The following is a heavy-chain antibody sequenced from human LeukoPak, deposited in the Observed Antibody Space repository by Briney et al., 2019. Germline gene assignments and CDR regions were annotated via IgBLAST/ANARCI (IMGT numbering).Heavy chain of an antibody. J-gene: IGHJ4*02. CDR2: IYHDGRT. CDR3: ARDRQQLVRGDYFDY. CDR1: GGSISSSNW. D-gene: IGHD6-13*01. Sequence: SETLSLTCAVSGGSISSSNWWSWVRPPPGKGLEWIGEIYHDGRTNYDPSLKSRVTISVDTSKNQFSLKLSSVTAADTAVYYCARDRQQLVRGDYFDYWGQGTLVTVSS. V-gene: IGHV4-4*02.